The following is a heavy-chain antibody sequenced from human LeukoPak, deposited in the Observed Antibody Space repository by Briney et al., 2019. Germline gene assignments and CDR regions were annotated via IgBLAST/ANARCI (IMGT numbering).Heavy chain of an antibody. D-gene: IGHD4-23*01. Sequence: GASLKVSCKASGYTFTGYYMHWVRQAPGQGLEWMGSINPNSGGTNYAQKFQGRVTMTRDTSITTAYMELSRLSSDDTAVYYCARHPGKVTNDWYFDLWGRGTLVTVSS. J-gene: IGHJ2*01. CDR2: INPNSGGT. CDR1: GYTFTGYY. CDR3: ARHPGKVTNDWYFDL. V-gene: IGHV1-2*02.